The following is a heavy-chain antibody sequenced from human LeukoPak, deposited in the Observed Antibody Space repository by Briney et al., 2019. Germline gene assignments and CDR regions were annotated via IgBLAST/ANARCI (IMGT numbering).Heavy chain of an antibody. J-gene: IGHJ4*02. CDR3: ARVGDYYDSSGLDY. V-gene: IGHV3-74*01. Sequence: GGSLRLSCAASGFTFSSYWMHWVRQAPGKGLVWVSRINTDGSSTSYADSVKGRFTISRDNSKNTLYLQMNSLRAEDTAVYYCARVGDYYDSSGLDYWGQGTLVTVSS. CDR2: INTDGSST. D-gene: IGHD3-22*01. CDR1: GFTFSSYW.